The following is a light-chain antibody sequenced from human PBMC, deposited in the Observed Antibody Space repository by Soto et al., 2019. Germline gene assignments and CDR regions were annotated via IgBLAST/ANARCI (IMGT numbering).Light chain of an antibody. J-gene: IGLJ2*01. Sequence: QPVLIQSPSASASLGASVKLTCTLSSGHSSYAIAWHQQQPEKGPRYLMKLNSDGSHSKGDGIPDRFSGSSSGAERYLTISSLQSEDEADFYCQTWGTGIQVFGGGTKLTVL. V-gene: IGLV4-69*01. CDR3: QTWGTGIQV. CDR1: SGHSSYA. CDR2: LNSDGSH.